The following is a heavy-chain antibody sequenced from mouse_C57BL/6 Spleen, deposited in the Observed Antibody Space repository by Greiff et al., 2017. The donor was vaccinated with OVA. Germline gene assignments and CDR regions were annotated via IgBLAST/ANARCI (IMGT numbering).Heavy chain of an antibody. CDR1: GYSITSGYY. CDR2: ISYDGSN. CDR3: ASKGVYGSSPLDY. D-gene: IGHD1-1*01. Sequence: ESGPGLVKPSQSLSLTCSVTGYSITSGYYWNWIRQFPGNKLEWMGYISYDGSNNYNPSLKNRISITRDTSKNQFFLKLNSVTTEDTATYYCASKGVYGSSPLDYWGQGTTLTVSS. V-gene: IGHV3-6*01. J-gene: IGHJ2*01.